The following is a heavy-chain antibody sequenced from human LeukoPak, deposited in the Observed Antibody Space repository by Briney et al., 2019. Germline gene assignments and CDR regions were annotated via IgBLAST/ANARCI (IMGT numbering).Heavy chain of an antibody. D-gene: IGHD1-1*01. J-gene: IGHJ5*02. CDR2: ISSTSSYI. V-gene: IGHV3-21*01. CDR3: ARDSRGNGFDP. CDR1: GFTFSTYS. Sequence: AGGSLRLSCAASGFTFSTYSMNWVRQATGKGLEWVSSISSTSSYIYYADSVKGRFTISRDNANNSLYLQMNSLRAEDTAVYYCARDSRGNGFDPWGQGTLVTVSS.